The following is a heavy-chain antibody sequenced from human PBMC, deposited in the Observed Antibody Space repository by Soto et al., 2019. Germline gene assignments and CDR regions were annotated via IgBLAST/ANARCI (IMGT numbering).Heavy chain of an antibody. D-gene: IGHD3-16*01. CDR3: ARYERGNYSGY. V-gene: IGHV1-18*01. CDR1: GYIFPSYG. J-gene: IGHJ4*02. CDR2: ISVYNGYA. Sequence: QVQLVQSGAEVKKPGASVKVSCKTSGYIFPSYGISWVRQAPGQGLEWMGWISVYNGYANYSQKFQGRVTMPTYRSTITAYMELRSLTYDDTAVFYCARYERGNYSGYGGQGTLVIVSS.